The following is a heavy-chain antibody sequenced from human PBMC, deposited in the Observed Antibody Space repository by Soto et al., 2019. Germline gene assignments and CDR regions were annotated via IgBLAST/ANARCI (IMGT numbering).Heavy chain of an antibody. V-gene: IGHV3-33*01. Sequence: SLRLSCAASGFTFSSYGMHWVRQAPGKGLEWVAVIWYDGSNKYYADSVKGRFTISRDNSKNTLYLQMNSLRAEDTAVYYCARDLVYDSSGYRRDYYYYYGMDVWGQGTTVTVSS. D-gene: IGHD3-22*01. CDR3: ARDLVYDSSGYRRDYYYYYGMDV. J-gene: IGHJ6*02. CDR2: IWYDGSNK. CDR1: GFTFSSYG.